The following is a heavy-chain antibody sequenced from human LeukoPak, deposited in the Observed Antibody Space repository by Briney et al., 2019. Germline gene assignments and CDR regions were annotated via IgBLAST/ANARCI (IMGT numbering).Heavy chain of an antibody. CDR3: ARLVVGATPFDY. Sequence: SETLSLTCAVYGGSFSGYYRSWIRQPPGKGLEWIGEINHSGSTNYNPSLKSRVTISVDTSKNQFSLKLSSVTAADTAVYYCARLVVGATPFDYWGQGTLVTVSS. D-gene: IGHD1-26*01. V-gene: IGHV4-34*01. CDR1: GGSFSGYY. J-gene: IGHJ4*02. CDR2: INHSGST.